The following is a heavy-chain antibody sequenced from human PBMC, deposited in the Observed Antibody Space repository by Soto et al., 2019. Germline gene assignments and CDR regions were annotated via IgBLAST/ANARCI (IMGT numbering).Heavy chain of an antibody. Sequence: TLSLTCAVYGGSFSGYYWSWIRQPPGKGLEWIGEINHSGSTNYNPSLKSRVTISVDTSKNQFSLKLSSVTAADTAVYYCARSAAAVDNFDYWGQGTLVTVSS. CDR1: GGSFSGYY. V-gene: IGHV4-34*01. CDR3: ARSAAAVDNFDY. D-gene: IGHD6-13*01. J-gene: IGHJ4*02. CDR2: INHSGST.